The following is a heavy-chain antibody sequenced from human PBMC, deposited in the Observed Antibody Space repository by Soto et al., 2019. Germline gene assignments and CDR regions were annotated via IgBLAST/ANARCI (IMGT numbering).Heavy chain of an antibody. D-gene: IGHD3-10*01. Sequence: QVQLVQSGAEVKKPGASVKVSCKASGYTFTSYDINWVRQATGQGLEWMGWMNPNSGNTGYAQKFQGRVTMTRNTSISTAYRELSSLRSEDTAVYYCARGINYYASGDDAFDSWGQGTMVTVSS. V-gene: IGHV1-8*01. J-gene: IGHJ3*02. CDR3: ARGINYYASGDDAFDS. CDR2: MNPNSGNT. CDR1: GYTFTSYD.